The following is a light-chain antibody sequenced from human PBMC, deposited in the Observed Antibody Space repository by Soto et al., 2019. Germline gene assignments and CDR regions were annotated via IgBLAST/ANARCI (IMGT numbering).Light chain of an antibody. V-gene: IGKV1-5*03. CDR3: PHSTSYSEA. Sequence: DIQMTQSRSTLSGSIGDGVTITCPSSQTLSSCLAWYQQKPGKAPKLLIYKASTLKSGVPSRFSGSGSGTEFTLTISSLQPDDFATYYCPHSTSYSEAFGQGTKVDI. CDR2: KAS. J-gene: IGKJ1*01. CDR1: QTLSSC.